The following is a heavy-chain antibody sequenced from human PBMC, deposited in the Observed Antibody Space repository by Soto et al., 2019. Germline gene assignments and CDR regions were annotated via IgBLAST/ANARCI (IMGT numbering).Heavy chain of an antibody. D-gene: IGHD6-19*01. V-gene: IGHV3-30*18. J-gene: IGHJ6*02. CDR3: AKDHGSSGYSSGWYRYYYYYYGMDV. CDR2: ISYDGSNK. Sequence: QVQLVESGGGVVQPGRSLRLSCAASGFTFSSYGMHWVRQAPGKGLEWVAVISYDGSNKYYADSVKGRFTISRDNYKNTLYLQMNSLRAEDTAVYYCAKDHGSSGYSSGWYRYYYYYYGMDVWGQGTTVTVSS. CDR1: GFTFSSYG.